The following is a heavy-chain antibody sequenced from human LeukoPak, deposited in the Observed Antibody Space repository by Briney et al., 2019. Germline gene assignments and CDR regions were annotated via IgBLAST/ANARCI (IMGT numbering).Heavy chain of an antibody. CDR1: GGSISSYY. CDR2: IYYSGST. Sequence: SETLSLTCTVSGGSISSYYWSWIRQPPGKGPEWIGYIYYSGSTNYNPSLKSPVTISVDTSKNQFSLKLSSVTAADTAVYYCARQSGQSKNFDYWGQGTLVTVSS. J-gene: IGHJ4*02. V-gene: IGHV4-59*01. D-gene: IGHD3-10*01. CDR3: ARQSGQSKNFDY.